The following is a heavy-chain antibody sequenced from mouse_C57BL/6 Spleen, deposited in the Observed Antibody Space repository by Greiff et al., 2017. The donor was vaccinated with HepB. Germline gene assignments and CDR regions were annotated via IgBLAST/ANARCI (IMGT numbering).Heavy chain of an antibody. D-gene: IGHD2-5*01. CDR2: IDPSDSYT. CDR1: GYTFTSYW. Sequence: QVQLQHPGAELVMPGASVKLSCKASGYTFTSYWMHWVKQRPGQGLEWIGEIDPSDSYTNYNQKFKGKSTLTVDKSSSTAYMQLSSLTSEDSAVYYCARAYSNYENYFDDWGQGTTLTVSS. J-gene: IGHJ2*01. CDR3: ARAYSNYENYFDD. V-gene: IGHV1-69*01.